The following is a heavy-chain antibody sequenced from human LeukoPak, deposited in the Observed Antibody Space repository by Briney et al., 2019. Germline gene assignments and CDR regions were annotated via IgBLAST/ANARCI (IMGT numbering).Heavy chain of an antibody. CDR1: GFTFGDYA. CDR2: IRSKAYGGTT. Sequence: PGGSLRLSCTASGFTFGDYAMSWFRRAPGKGLEWVGCIRSKAYGGTTEYAASVKGRFTISRDDSKSIAYLQMNSLKTEDTAVYYCTRALAAYYGSGSSPLDYWGQGTLVTVSS. CDR3: TRALAAYYGSGSSPLDY. D-gene: IGHD3-10*01. V-gene: IGHV3-49*03. J-gene: IGHJ4*02.